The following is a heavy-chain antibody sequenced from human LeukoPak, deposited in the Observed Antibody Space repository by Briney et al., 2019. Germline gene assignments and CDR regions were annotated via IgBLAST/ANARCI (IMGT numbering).Heavy chain of an antibody. CDR2: ISHDGSNK. CDR1: GFTFSSYA. Sequence: GGSLRLSCAASGFTFSSYAMHWVRQAPGKGLEWVAVISHDGSNKYYADSVKGRFTISRDNSKNTLYLQMNSLRAEDTAVYYCARATTPTVVPRGPIDYWGQGTLVTVSS. D-gene: IGHD4-23*01. J-gene: IGHJ4*02. V-gene: IGHV3-30-3*01. CDR3: ARATTPTVVPRGPIDY.